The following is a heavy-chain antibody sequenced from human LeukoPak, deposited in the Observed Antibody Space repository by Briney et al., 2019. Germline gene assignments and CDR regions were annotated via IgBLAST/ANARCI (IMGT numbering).Heavy chain of an antibody. D-gene: IGHD3-22*01. Sequence: SETLSLTCAVSGGSISSSNWWSWVRQPPGKGLEWIGEIYHSGSTNYNPSLKSRVTISVDKSKNQFSLKLSSVTAADTAVYYCARDGGYYYDSSGYYYDRYFDYWGQGTLVTVSS. J-gene: IGHJ4*02. CDR3: ARDGGYYYDSSGYYYDRYFDY. CDR1: GGSISSSNW. CDR2: IYHSGST. V-gene: IGHV4-4*02.